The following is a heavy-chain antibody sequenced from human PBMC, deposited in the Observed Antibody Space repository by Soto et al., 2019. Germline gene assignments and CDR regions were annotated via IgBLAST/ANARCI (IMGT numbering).Heavy chain of an antibody. CDR1: GGSFSGYY. Sequence: SETLSLTCAVYGGSFSGYYWSWIRQPPGKGLEWIGEINHSGSTNYNPSLKSRVTISVDTSKNQFSLKLSSVTAADTAVYYCARLDFRDAFDIWGQGTMVTVSS. D-gene: IGHD3-3*01. J-gene: IGHJ3*02. V-gene: IGHV4-34*01. CDR2: INHSGST. CDR3: ARLDFRDAFDI.